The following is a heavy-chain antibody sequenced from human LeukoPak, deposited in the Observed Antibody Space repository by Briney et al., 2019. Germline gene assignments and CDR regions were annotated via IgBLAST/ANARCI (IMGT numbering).Heavy chain of an antibody. CDR1: GGSISSYY. D-gene: IGHD5-18*01. CDR3: ASSGYSYGLYYYYGMDV. CDR2: IYYSGST. J-gene: IGHJ6*02. Sequence: SETLSLTCTVSGGSISSYYWGWIRQPPGKGLEWIGYIYYSGSTNYNPSLKSRVTISVDTSKNQFSLKLSSVTAANTAVYYCASSGYSYGLYYYYGMDVWGQGTTVTVSS. V-gene: IGHV4-59*01.